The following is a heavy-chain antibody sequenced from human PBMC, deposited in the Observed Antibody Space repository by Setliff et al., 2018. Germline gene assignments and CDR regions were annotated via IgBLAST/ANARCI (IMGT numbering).Heavy chain of an antibody. D-gene: IGHD2-8*01. CDR2: IYYSGTA. CDR3: AREDGPNYYYYYMDI. V-gene: IGHV4-39*02. J-gene: IGHJ6*03. Sequence: KPSETLSLTCTVSGGSVSSSSYYWGWIRQPPGKGPEWIGSIYYSGTAYYNPSLESRVTMFVDTSKNQFSLRLNAVTAADTAVYFCAREDGPNYYYYYMDIWGKGTTVTVSS. CDR1: GGSVSSSSYY.